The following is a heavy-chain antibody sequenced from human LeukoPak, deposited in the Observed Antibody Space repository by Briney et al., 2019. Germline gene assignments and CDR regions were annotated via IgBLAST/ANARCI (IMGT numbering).Heavy chain of an antibody. CDR2: INPNSGGT. CDR3: ARSGDYLNWFDP. D-gene: IGHD4-17*01. CDR1: GYTFTGYY. J-gene: IGHJ5*02. Sequence: ASVKVSCKASGYTFTGYYMHWVRQAPGQGLEWMGWINPNSGGTNYAQKFQGRVTMTRDTSISTVYMELSRLRSDDTAVYYCARSGDYLNWFDPWGQGTLVTVSS. V-gene: IGHV1-2*02.